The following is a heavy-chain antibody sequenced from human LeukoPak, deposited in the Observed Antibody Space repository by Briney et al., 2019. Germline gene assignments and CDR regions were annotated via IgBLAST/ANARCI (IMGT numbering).Heavy chain of an antibody. V-gene: IGHV1-69*04. CDR2: IIPILGIA. CDR1: GGTFSSYA. D-gene: IGHD3-9*01. Sequence: GASVKVSCKAPGGTFSSYAISWVRQAPGQGLEWMGRIIPILGIANYAQKFQGRVTITADKSTSTAYMELSSLRSEDTAVYYCARDIPHYDILTGYYTGEYYFDYWGQGTLVTVSS. CDR3: ARDIPHYDILTGYYTGEYYFDY. J-gene: IGHJ4*02.